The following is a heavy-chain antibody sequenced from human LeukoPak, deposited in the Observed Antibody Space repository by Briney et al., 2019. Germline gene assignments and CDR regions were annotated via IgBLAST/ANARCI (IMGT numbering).Heavy chain of an antibody. CDR1: GGSISSSSYY. J-gene: IGHJ4*02. CDR2: IYYSVGT. Sequence: SETLSLTCTVSGGSISSSSYYWGWIRQPPGKGLEWIGSIYYSVGTYYNPSLKSRVTISVDTSKNQFSLKLSSVTAADTAVYYCARVPTVTFFDYWGQGTLVTVSS. CDR3: ARVPTVTFFDY. D-gene: IGHD4-17*01. V-gene: IGHV4-39*07.